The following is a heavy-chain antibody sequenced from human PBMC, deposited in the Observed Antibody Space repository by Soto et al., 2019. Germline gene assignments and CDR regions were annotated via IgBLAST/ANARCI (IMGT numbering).Heavy chain of an antibody. D-gene: IGHD2-15*01. CDR1: GGSFSGYY. Sequence: QVQLQQWGAGLLKPSETLALTCAVYGGSFSGYYWSWIRQPPGEGLEWIGEINHSGSTNYNPSLKSRVTISVDTSKNPFALTLSSVTAAATAVYYCARVGRWWLLRDYYYGMDVWGQGTTVTVSS. V-gene: IGHV4-34*01. CDR3: ARVGRWWLLRDYYYGMDV. J-gene: IGHJ6*02. CDR2: INHSGST.